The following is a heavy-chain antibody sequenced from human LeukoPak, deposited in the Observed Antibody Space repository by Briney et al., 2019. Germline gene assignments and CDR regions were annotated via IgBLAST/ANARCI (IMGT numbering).Heavy chain of an antibody. CDR1: GFTFSSYV. Sequence: GRSLRLSCAASGFTFSSYVMHWVRQAPGKGLEWVSSISSSSYIYYADSVKGRFTISRDNAKNSLYLQMNSLRAEDTAVYYCARSQWRLLFDYWGQGTLVTVSS. D-gene: IGHD6-19*01. J-gene: IGHJ4*02. CDR3: ARSQWRLLFDY. CDR2: ISSSSYI. V-gene: IGHV3-21*01.